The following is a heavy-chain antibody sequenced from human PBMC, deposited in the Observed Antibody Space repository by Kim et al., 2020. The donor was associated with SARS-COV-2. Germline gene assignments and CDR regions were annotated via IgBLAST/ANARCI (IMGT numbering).Heavy chain of an antibody. CDR2: ISSSGHSA. D-gene: IGHD6-19*01. J-gene: IGHJ2*01. V-gene: IGHV3-23*01. CDR1: GFTFDNYA. CDR3: VKPPPEYTSDGTFCYIAL. Sequence: GGSLRLSCAVSGFTFDNYAMSWVRQAPGKGLEWVSGISSSGHSAYYADSVKGRFTISRDNSKNTLYLQINSRRAENTAIYYCVKPPPEYTSDGTFCYIALWGRGTLLTVSP.